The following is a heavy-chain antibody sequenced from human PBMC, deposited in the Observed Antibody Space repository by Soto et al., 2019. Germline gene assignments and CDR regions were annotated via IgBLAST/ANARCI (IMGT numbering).Heavy chain of an antibody. D-gene: IGHD3-3*01. V-gene: IGHV4-59*01. CDR1: GGSISSYY. Sequence: PSETLSLTCTVSGGSISSYYWSWIRQPPGKGLEWIGYIYYNGRTNYNPSLESRVTISLDTSKSQFSLKLSSVSAADTAVYYCARDGSGYDFWSGPYFFDYRGPGTLVTVSS. CDR2: IYYNGRT. CDR3: ARDGSGYDFWSGPYFFDY. J-gene: IGHJ4*02.